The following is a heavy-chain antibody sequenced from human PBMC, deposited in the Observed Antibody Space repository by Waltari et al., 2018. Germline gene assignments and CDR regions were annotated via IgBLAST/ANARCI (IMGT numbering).Heavy chain of an antibody. J-gene: IGHJ4*02. V-gene: IGHV3-74*01. CDR3: ARSNNFAFDY. Sequence: EVQLVESGGYLVQPGGSLRLSCAASGFTFSKYWIHWVRQTPGKGLEGGSHTKGDGSNIKYADSVKGRFTVSSDNAKNTVYLQISSLRAEDTAVYYCARSNNFAFDYWGQGTLVTVSS. D-gene: IGHD1-20*01. CDR2: TKGDGSNI. CDR1: GFTFSKYW.